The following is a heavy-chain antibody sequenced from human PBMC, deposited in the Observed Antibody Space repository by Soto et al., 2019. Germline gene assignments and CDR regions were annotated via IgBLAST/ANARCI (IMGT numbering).Heavy chain of an antibody. CDR3: AKAPVVYNDSSGYFGFRFDY. Sequence: QVQLVQSGAEVKKPGSSVKVSCKASGGTFRTYVISWVRQAPGQGLEWMGGIVPIFGTAKYSQKFQDRVTVPADVSTTAGYMEVSSLRSEDTAVYYCAKAPVVYNDSSGYFGFRFDYWGQGTLVTVSS. CDR1: GGTFRTYV. CDR2: IVPIFGTA. D-gene: IGHD3-22*01. V-gene: IGHV1-69*01. J-gene: IGHJ4*02.